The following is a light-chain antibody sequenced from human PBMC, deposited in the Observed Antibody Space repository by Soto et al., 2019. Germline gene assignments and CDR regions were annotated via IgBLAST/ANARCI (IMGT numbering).Light chain of an antibody. J-gene: IGKJ5*01. CDR1: QSVSSSY. CDR3: QQYGTSEII. V-gene: IGKV3-20*01. CDR2: DAS. Sequence: EIVLTQSPGTLSLSPGERATLSCRASQSVSSSYLAWYRQKPGQAPRLLIYDASNRATGIPARFSGSGSGTDFTLTISRLEPEDFAVFFCQQYGTSEIIFGQGTRLEI.